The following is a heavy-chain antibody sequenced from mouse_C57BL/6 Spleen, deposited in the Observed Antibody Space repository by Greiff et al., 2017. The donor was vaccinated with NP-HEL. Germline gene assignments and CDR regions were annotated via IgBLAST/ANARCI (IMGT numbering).Heavy chain of an antibody. CDR3: ARGDGAMDY. D-gene: IGHD2-13*01. Sequence: QVQLQQSGPELVKPGASVKISCKASGYAFSSSWMNWVKQRPGKGLEWIGRIYPGDGDTNYNGKFKGKATLTADKSSSTAYMQLSSLTSEDSAVYFGARGDGAMDYWGQGTSVTVSS. V-gene: IGHV1-82*01. J-gene: IGHJ4*01. CDR2: IYPGDGDT. CDR1: GYAFSSSW.